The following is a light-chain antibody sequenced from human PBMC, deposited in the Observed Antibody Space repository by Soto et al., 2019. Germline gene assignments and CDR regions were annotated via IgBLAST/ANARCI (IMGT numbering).Light chain of an antibody. CDR2: GAS. CDR3: LHYNDLPLT. J-gene: IGKJ4*01. V-gene: IGKV3-15*01. Sequence: EIVMTQSPATLSVSRGERATLSCRASQSISNNLDWYQQKPGQATRLLISGASTRATGIPARFSGSGSGTEFTLTISSLQSEDFVVYSCLHYNDLPLTFGGGNKVEIK. CDR1: QSISNN.